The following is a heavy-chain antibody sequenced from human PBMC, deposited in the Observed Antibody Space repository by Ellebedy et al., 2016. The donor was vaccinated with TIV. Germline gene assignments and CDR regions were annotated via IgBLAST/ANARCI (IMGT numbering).Heavy chain of an antibody. CDR1: GFTFSSYW. D-gene: IGHD6-19*01. J-gene: IGHJ5*02. CDR3: AREDSSGWYKFSS. CDR2: IKQDGSEK. Sequence: GGSLRLSCAASGFTFSSYWMSWVRQAPGKGLEWVANIKQDGSEKYYVDSVKGRFTISRDNAKNSLYLQMNSLRAEDKAVYYCAREDSSGWYKFSSWGQGTLVTVSS. V-gene: IGHV3-7*01.